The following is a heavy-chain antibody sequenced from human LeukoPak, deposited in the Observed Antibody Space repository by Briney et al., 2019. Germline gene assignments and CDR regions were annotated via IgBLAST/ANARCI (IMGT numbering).Heavy chain of an antibody. Sequence: ASVKVSCKASGYTFTSYYMHWVRQAPGQGLEWMGIINPSGGTTSYAQKFQGRVTMTRGTSTTTVYMELSSLRSEDTAVYYCARDLSSCWFDPWGQGTLVTVSS. CDR2: INPSGGTT. CDR3: ARDLSSCWFDP. D-gene: IGHD6-13*01. J-gene: IGHJ5*02. V-gene: IGHV1-46*01. CDR1: GYTFTSYY.